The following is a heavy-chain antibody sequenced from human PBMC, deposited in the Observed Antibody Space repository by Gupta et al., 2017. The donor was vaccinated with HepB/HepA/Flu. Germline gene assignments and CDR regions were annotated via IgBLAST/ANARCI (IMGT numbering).Heavy chain of an antibody. V-gene: IGHV1-69*01. D-gene: IGHD3-9*01. J-gene: IGHJ4*02. Sequence: QVHLAQSGAEVKTPGSSVTLSCKASGGTFNKYSFTWLRQAPGQGLEWMGVIIPLFGTIDYSQNFQGRLKIATDDSTTTAYMEMSRLTFDDTALYYCATGKSRYYFDFWGQGTLLTVSP. CDR2: IIPLFGTI. CDR3: ATGKSRYYFDF. CDR1: GGTFNKYS.